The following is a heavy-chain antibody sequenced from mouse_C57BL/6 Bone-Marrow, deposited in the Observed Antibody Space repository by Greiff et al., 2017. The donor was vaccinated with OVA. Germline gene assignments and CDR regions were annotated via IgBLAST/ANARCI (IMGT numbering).Heavy chain of an antibody. CDR3: ARDYGSSGGALDY. Sequence: QVQLQQSGAELVKPGASVKMSCKASGYTFTSYWITWVKQRPGQGLEWIGDIYPGSGSTNYNEKFKSKATLTVDTSSSTAYMQLSSLTSEDSAVYYCARDYGSSGGALDYWGQGTSVTVSS. CDR1: GYTFTSYW. V-gene: IGHV1-55*01. CDR2: IYPGSGST. J-gene: IGHJ4*01. D-gene: IGHD1-1*01.